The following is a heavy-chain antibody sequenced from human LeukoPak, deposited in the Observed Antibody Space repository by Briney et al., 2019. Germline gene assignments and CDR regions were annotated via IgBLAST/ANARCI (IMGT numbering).Heavy chain of an antibody. Sequence: GGSLRLSCAASGFTLSSYATSWVRQAPGKGLEWVSAISDSGNTYHAASVKGRFTISRGSSKNTMFLQMNRRRAEDAAVYYCAKAPVTTCSGAYCYPFDYWGQGTLVTVSS. CDR2: ISDSGNT. CDR1: GFTLSSYA. J-gene: IGHJ4*02. CDR3: AKAPVTTCSGAYCYPFDY. D-gene: IGHD2-15*01. V-gene: IGHV3-23*01.